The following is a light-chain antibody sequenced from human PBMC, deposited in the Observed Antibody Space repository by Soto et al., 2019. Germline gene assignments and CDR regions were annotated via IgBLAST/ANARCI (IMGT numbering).Light chain of an antibody. CDR3: SSYTSSSTQV. J-gene: IGLJ1*01. Sequence: QSALTQPASVSGSPGQSITISCTGTSSDVGGYNYVSWYQHHPGKAPKLMIYEVSNRPSGVSNRFSGSKSGNTASLTISGLQAEDEADYYCSSYTSSSTQVFGTGT. CDR2: EVS. CDR1: SSDVGGYNY. V-gene: IGLV2-14*01.